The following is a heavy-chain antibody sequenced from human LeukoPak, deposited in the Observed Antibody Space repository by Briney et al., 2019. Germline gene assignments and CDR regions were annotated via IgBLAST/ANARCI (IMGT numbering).Heavy chain of an antibody. CDR3: ARGTRITFGGVIVYYFDY. Sequence: ASVNVSCTASGYTFTSYDINWVRQATGQGLEWMGWMNPNSGNTGYAQKFQGRVTMTRNTSISTAYMELSSLRSGDTAVYYCARGTRITFGGVIVYYFDYWGQGTLVTVSS. CDR2: MNPNSGNT. D-gene: IGHD3-16*02. CDR1: GYTFTSYD. V-gene: IGHV1-8*01. J-gene: IGHJ4*02.